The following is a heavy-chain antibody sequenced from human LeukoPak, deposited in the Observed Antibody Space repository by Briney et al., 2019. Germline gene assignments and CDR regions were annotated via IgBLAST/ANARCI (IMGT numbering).Heavy chain of an antibody. CDR1: SGSISSSSYY. D-gene: IGHD3-10*01. V-gene: IGHV4-39*01. J-gene: IGHJ4*02. CDR3: ARAPSYGSGSYYYY. Sequence: SETLSLTCTVSSGSISSSSYYWGWIRQPPGKGLEWIGSIYYSGSTYYNPSLKSRVTISVDTSKNQFSLKLSSVTAADTAVYYCARAPSYGSGSYYYYWGQGTLVTVSS. CDR2: IYYSGST.